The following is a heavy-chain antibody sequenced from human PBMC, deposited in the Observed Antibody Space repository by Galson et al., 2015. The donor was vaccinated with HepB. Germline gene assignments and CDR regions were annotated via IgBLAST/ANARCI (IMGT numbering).Heavy chain of an antibody. CDR2: INHSGST. J-gene: IGHJ4*02. D-gene: IGHD6-13*01. CDR3: ARGKRGSSSPRTYYFDY. Sequence: SETLSLTCAVYGGSFSGYYWSWIRQPPGKGLEWIGEINHSGSTNYNPSLRSRVTISVDTSKNQFSLKLSSVTAADTAVYYCARGKRGSSSPRTYYFDYWGQGTLVTVSS. V-gene: IGHV4-34*01. CDR1: GGSFSGYY.